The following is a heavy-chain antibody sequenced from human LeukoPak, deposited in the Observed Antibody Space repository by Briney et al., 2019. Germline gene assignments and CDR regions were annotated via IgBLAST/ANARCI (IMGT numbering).Heavy chain of an antibody. V-gene: IGHV4-39*07. J-gene: IGHJ5*02. D-gene: IGHD4-17*01. CDR3: ARDVATVTTKFDP. CDR2: IYYSGST. CDR1: GGSISSSSYY. Sequence: PSETLSLTCTVSGGSISSSSYYWGWIRQPPGKGLEWIGSIYYSGSTYYNPSLKSRVTISVDTSKNQFSLKLSSVTAADTAVYYCARDVATVTTKFDPWGQGTLVTVSS.